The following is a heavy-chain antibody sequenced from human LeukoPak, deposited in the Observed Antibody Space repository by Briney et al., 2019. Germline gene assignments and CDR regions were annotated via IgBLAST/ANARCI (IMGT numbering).Heavy chain of an antibody. Sequence: GESLKISCKGSGYSFTSYGISWVRQAPGQGLEWMGWISAYNGNTNYAPKLQGRVTMTTDTSTSTAYMELRSLRSDDTAVYYCARLTMPLYSSSSRGDPKSVYYYYYMDVWGKGTTVTVSS. D-gene: IGHD6-6*01. J-gene: IGHJ6*03. CDR2: ISAYNGNT. V-gene: IGHV1-18*01. CDR1: GYSFTSYG. CDR3: ARLTMPLYSSSSRGDPKSVYYYYYMDV.